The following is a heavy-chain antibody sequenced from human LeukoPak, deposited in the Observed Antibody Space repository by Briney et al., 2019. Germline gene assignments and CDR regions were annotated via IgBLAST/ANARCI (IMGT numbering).Heavy chain of an antibody. J-gene: IGHJ4*02. Sequence: GRSLRLSCAASGFTFSSYAMSWVRQAAGKGLEWVSAISGSGGSTYYADSVKGRFTISRDNSKNTLYLQMNSLRAEDTAVYYCAKETERWLQLIDYWGQGTLVTVSS. D-gene: IGHD5-24*01. CDR2: ISGSGGST. V-gene: IGHV3-23*01. CDR3: AKETERWLQLIDY. CDR1: GFTFSSYA.